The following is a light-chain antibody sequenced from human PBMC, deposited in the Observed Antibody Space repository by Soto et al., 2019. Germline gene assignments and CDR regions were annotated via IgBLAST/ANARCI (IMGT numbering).Light chain of an antibody. V-gene: IGKV3-15*01. CDR1: QSVGSL. CDR3: QQYNKWPIT. Sequence: EIVLTQSPATLSVSPGEWATLSCRASQSVGSLLAWYQQKPRQAPRLLIYRASTRAAGLPDRFSGSGSETDFTLTISSLQSEDFAVYYCQQYNKWPITFGQGTRLEIK. J-gene: IGKJ5*01. CDR2: RAS.